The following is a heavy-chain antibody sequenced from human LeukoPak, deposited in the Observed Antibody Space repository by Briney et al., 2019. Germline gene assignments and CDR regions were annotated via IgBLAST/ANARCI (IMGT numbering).Heavy chain of an antibody. J-gene: IGHJ4*02. D-gene: IGHD6-13*01. V-gene: IGHV1-2*02. Sequence: ASVKVSCKASGGTFSSYAISWVRQAPGQGLEWMGWINPNSGGTNYAQKFQGRVTMTRDTSISTAYMELSRLRSDDTAVYYCARGPIAAGGANYFDYRGQGTLVTVSS. CDR3: ARGPIAAGGANYFDY. CDR1: GGTFSSYA. CDR2: INPNSGGT.